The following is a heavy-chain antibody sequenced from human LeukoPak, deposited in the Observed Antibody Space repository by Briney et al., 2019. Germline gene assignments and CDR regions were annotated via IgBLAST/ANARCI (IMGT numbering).Heavy chain of an antibody. D-gene: IGHD1-7*01. J-gene: IGHJ4*02. CDR1: GFTISSSW. Sequence: GGSLRLSCAASGFTISSSWMTWVRQAPGKGLEWGASIREDGSEKTSVDSVKGRFTISRDNAKNSLYLQMDSLRAEDTAVYYCTRLSGDNWNYGGNFDSWGQGTLVTVSS. CDR2: IREDGSEK. V-gene: IGHV3-7*01. CDR3: TRLSGDNWNYGGNFDS.